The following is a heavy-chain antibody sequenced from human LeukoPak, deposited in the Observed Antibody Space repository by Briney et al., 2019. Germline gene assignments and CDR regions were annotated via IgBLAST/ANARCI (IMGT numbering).Heavy chain of an antibody. J-gene: IGHJ3*02. D-gene: IGHD3-10*01. CDR2: INTNTGNP. CDR3: ARITMVRGAMADAFDI. V-gene: IGHV7-4-1*02. Sequence: ASVKVSCKASGYTFTSYAMNWVRQAPGQELEWMGWINTNTGNPTYAQGFTGRFVFSLDTSVSTAYLQISSLKAEDTAVYYCARITMVRGAMADAFDIWGQGTMVTVSS. CDR1: GYTFTSYA.